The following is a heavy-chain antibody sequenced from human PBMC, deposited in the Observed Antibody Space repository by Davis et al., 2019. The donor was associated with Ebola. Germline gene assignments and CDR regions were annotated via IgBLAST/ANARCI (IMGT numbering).Heavy chain of an antibody. CDR3: VRNGLTSSWSVFDY. CDR1: GFTFSSYG. J-gene: IGHJ4*02. CDR2: ISGTGSTI. V-gene: IGHV3-48*04. D-gene: IGHD6-13*01. Sequence: GESLKISCAASGFTFSSYGMHWVRQAPGKGLEWVSYISGTGSTIYYADSVRGRFTISRDNAKNSLYLQMNSLRAEDTAVYYCVRNGLTSSWSVFDYWGQGTLVTVSS.